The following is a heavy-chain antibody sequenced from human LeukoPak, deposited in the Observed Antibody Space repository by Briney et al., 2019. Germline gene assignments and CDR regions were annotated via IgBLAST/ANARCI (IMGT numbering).Heavy chain of an antibody. CDR1: GFAFSSSS. D-gene: IGHD2-2*03. CDR2: ISSDSNII. Sequence: QSGGSLRLSCAASGFAFSSSSMNWVRQAPGKGLEWISYISSDSNIIYYADSVKGRFTISRDNAKNALYLQMNSLRAEDTAVYYCARSLARSGYCSSTSCYSGFDYWGQGTLVTVSS. V-gene: IGHV3-48*04. CDR3: ARSLARSGYCSSTSCYSGFDY. J-gene: IGHJ4*02.